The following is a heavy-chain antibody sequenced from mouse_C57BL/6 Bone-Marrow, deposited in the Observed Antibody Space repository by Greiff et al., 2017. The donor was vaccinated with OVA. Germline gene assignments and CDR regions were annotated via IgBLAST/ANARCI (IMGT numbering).Heavy chain of an antibody. CDR1: GYTFTSYW. Sequence: EVQLQQSGTVLARPGASVKMSCKTSGYTFTSYWMHWVKQRPGQGLEWIGAIYPGNSDTSYSQKFKGKAKLTAVTSASTAYMELSSLTNEDSAVYYCTRSRGLRRAWFAYWGQGTLVTVSA. V-gene: IGHV1-5*01. D-gene: IGHD2-4*01. J-gene: IGHJ3*01. CDR3: TRSRGLRRAWFAY. CDR2: IYPGNSDT.